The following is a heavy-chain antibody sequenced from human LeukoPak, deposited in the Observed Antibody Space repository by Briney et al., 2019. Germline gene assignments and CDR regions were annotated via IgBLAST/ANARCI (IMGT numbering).Heavy chain of an antibody. D-gene: IGHD5-18*01. CDR2: ISGGGST. Sequence: PGGSLRLSCAASGFTVSSNYMSWVRQTPGKGLEWVSIISGGGSTYYADSVKGRFTISRDNSKNTLYLQMNSLRAEDTAVYYCAGRITGYSSGYVYWGQGTLVTVSS. CDR3: AGRITGYSSGYVY. J-gene: IGHJ4*02. CDR1: GFTVSSNY. V-gene: IGHV3-53*01.